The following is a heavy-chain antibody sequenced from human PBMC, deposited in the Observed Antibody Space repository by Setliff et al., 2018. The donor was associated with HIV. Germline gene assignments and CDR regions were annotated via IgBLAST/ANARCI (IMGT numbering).Heavy chain of an antibody. Sequence: ASVKVSCKASGHTFTNVDIQWLRRATGQGLEWMGWMNPNSGVSGYPPSFQGRVTMTRDTSISTAYMELSRLRSDDTAVYYCARGPPFDYWGQGTLVTVSS. CDR2: MNPNSGVS. V-gene: IGHV1-2*02. J-gene: IGHJ4*02. CDR1: GHTFTNVD. CDR3: ARGPPFDY.